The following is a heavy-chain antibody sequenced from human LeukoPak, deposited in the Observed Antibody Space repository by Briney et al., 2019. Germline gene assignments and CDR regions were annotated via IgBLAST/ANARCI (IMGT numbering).Heavy chain of an antibody. V-gene: IGHV3-33*01. D-gene: IGHD6-19*01. J-gene: IGHJ4*02. Sequence: GGSLRLPCAASGFTFSRYAMHWVRQAPGKGLEWMAVIWFDGGNKYYADSVKGRFTISRDNSRNTVFLQMDSLRAEDTAVYYCARDWKLNSGWAFDYWGQGSLVTVSS. CDR2: IWFDGGNK. CDR3: ARDWKLNSGWAFDY. CDR1: GFTFSRYA.